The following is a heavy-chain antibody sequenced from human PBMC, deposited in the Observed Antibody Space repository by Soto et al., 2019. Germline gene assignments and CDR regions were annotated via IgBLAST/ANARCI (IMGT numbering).Heavy chain of an antibody. Sequence: EVQLLESGGNLVQPGGSLRLSCVASGFTFSKYDMSWVRQAPGKGLEWVSLINTSGGGTYYADSVKGRFTISRDNSKNTLYMQMNSLRDEDTALYYCAKGGWLEYWGQGNLVTVST. V-gene: IGHV3-23*01. CDR3: AKGGWLEY. CDR2: INTSGGGT. D-gene: IGHD1-26*01. J-gene: IGHJ4*02. CDR1: GFTFSKYD.